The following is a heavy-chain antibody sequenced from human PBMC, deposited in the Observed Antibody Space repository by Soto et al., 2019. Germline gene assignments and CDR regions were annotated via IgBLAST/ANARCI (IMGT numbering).Heavy chain of an antibody. J-gene: IGHJ4*02. CDR3: AKDTYSSSWYF. D-gene: IGHD6-13*01. Sequence: VGSLRLSCVGSGLTFINYAMTWVRQAPGKGLEWVSSISNRGSDTYYVDSVKGRFTISRDNSKNTLYLQMNSLRAEDTAVYYCAKDTYSSSWYFWGQGTLVTVSS. CDR1: GLTFINYA. CDR2: ISNRGSDT. V-gene: IGHV3-23*01.